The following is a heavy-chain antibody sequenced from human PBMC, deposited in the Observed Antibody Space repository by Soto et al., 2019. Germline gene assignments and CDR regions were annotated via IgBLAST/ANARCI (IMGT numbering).Heavy chain of an antibody. Sequence: ASVKVSCKTSGYTFSSIGISWVRQAPGQGLEWMGWISPHKDDTYYAQRLQGRVTMTTDTSTNTAYMELRSLRSDDAAVYFCARDLDGSGSYFTNYWGPGTLVTVSS. J-gene: IGHJ4*02. CDR3: ARDLDGSGSYFTNY. V-gene: IGHV1-18*01. D-gene: IGHD3-10*01. CDR1: GYTFSSIG. CDR2: ISPHKDDT.